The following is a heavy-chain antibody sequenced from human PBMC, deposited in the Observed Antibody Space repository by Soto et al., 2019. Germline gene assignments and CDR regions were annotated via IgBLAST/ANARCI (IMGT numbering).Heavy chain of an antibody. CDR2: IYATGTT. D-gene: IGHD1-1*01. V-gene: IGHV4-4*07. CDR1: GASISGFY. CDR3: VRDGTKTLRDWFDP. J-gene: IGHJ5*02. Sequence: SETLSLTCTVSGASISGFYWSWIRKSAGKGLEWIGRIYATGTTDYNPSVKSRVMMSVDTSKKQFSLKLRSVTAADTAVYYCVRDGTKTLRDWFDPWGQGISVTVSS.